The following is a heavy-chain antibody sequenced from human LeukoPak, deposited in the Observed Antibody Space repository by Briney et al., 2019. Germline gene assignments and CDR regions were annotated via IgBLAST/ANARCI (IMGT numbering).Heavy chain of an antibody. D-gene: IGHD4-23*01. CDR1: GYTFTGYY. CDR2: ITPNSGDT. CDR3: AAEAVVTPNAFDL. V-gene: IGHV1-2*06. J-gene: IGHJ3*01. Sequence: ASVKVSCKASGYTFTGYYMHWVRQAPGQGLEWMGRITPNSGDTSYSQKFQGRVTVTRDTSISTAYMELSSLKSDDTAVYYCAAEAVVTPNAFDLWGQGTMVTVSS.